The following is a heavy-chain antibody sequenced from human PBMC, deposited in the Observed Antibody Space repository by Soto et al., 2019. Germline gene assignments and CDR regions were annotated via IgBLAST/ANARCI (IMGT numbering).Heavy chain of an antibody. V-gene: IGHV3-53*01. CDR1: GFTFSNAW. J-gene: IGHJ6*03. Sequence: WGSLRLSCAASGFTFSNAWINWVRQAPGKGLEWVSVIYSGGSTYYADSVKGRFTISRDNSKNTLYLQMNSLRAEDTAVYYCARRGYSYGETYYYYYMDVWGKGTTVTVSS. CDR2: IYSGGST. CDR3: ARRGYSYGETYYYYYMDV. D-gene: IGHD5-18*01.